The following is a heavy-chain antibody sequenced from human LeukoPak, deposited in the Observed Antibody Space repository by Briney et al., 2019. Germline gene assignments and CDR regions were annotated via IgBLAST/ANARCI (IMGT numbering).Heavy chain of an antibody. D-gene: IGHD3-10*01. V-gene: IGHV1-2*02. CDR1: GYXFTGYY. CDR3: TRDLLGGSGTFDP. CDR2: INPDSGDT. J-gene: IGHJ5*02. Sequence: VASVKVSCKASGYXFTGYYLHWVRQAPGQGLEWMGWINPDSGDTNYLQKFQGRVTVSRDTSINTAYMELSRLTSDDTAFYYCTRDLLGGSGTFDPWGQGTLVTVSS.